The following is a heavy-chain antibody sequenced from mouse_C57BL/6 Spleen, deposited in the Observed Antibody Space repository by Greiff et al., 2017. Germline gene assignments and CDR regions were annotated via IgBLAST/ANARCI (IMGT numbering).Heavy chain of an antibody. J-gene: IGHJ1*03. D-gene: IGHD1-1*01. V-gene: IGHV1-69*01. CDR3: GRGYGSSYVYFEG. CDR1: GYTVTSYW. CDR2: IDPSDSYT. Sequence: VQLQQPGAELVMPGASVKLSCKASGYTVTSYWMHWVKQRPGQGLEWIGEIDPSDSYTNYNQKFKGKSTLTVDKSSSTAYMQLSSLTSEDSAVYYCGRGYGSSYVYFEGWGTGTTVTGSS.